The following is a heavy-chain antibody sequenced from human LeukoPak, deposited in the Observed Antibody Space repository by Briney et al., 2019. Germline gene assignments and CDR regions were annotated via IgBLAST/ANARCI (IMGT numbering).Heavy chain of an antibody. J-gene: IGHJ5*02. CDR3: ARAGVATTYNWFDP. Sequence: SVKVSCKASGGTFSSYTISWVRLAPGQGLECMGRIIPILGIANYAQKFQGRVTITADKSTSTAYMELSSLRSEDTAVYYCARAGVATTYNWFDPWGQGTLVTVSS. D-gene: IGHD5-24*01. CDR2: IIPILGIA. V-gene: IGHV1-69*02. CDR1: GGTFSSYT.